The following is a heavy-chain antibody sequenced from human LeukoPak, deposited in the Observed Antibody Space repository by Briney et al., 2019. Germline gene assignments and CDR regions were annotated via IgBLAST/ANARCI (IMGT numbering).Heavy chain of an antibody. D-gene: IGHD3-22*01. V-gene: IGHV4-39*01. Sequence: SETLSLTCTVGGGSISSSSYYWGWIRQPPGKGLEWIGSIYYSGSTYYNPSLKSRVTISVDTSKNQFSLKLSSVTAADTAVYYCARVEYYYDSSGYYSFDYFDYWGQGTLVTVSS. CDR1: GGSISSSSYY. CDR3: ARVEYYYDSSGYYSFDYFDY. CDR2: IYYSGST. J-gene: IGHJ4*02.